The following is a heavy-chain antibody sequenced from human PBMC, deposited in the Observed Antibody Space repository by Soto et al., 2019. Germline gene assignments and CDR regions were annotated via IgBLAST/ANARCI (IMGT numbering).Heavy chain of an antibody. CDR1: GFTFSSYW. V-gene: IGHV3-7*01. Sequence: GGSLRLSCAASGFTFSSYWMSWVRQAPGKGLEWVANIKQDGSEKYYVDSVKGRFTISRDNSKNTLYLQMNSLRAEDTAVYYCARAPDPYGPLYFDYWGQGTLVTVSS. J-gene: IGHJ4*02. D-gene: IGHD3-10*01. CDR3: ARAPDPYGPLYFDY. CDR2: IKQDGSEK.